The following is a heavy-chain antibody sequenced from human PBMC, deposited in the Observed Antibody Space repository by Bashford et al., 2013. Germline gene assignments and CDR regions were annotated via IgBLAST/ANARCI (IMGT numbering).Heavy chain of an antibody. V-gene: IGHV3-9*01. CDR3: ATDTGQWEVSIHLTT. J-gene: IGHJ4*03. CDR2: ISWNSGSI. CDR1: GFTFDDFA. D-gene: IGHD1-26*01. Sequence: GGSLRLSCAASGFTFDDFAMHWVRQAPGKGLEWVSGISWNSGSIDYADSVKGRFTISRDNPENSLYLQMNSLTIEDTAVYYCATDTGQWEVSIHLTTWGRRYLYTVS.